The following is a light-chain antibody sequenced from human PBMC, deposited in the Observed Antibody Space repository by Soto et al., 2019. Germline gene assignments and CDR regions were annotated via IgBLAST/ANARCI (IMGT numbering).Light chain of an antibody. CDR2: EVS. V-gene: IGLV2-8*01. CDR3: CSYAGSNNFKV. CDR1: SSDVGGYNY. J-gene: IGLJ2*01. Sequence: QSVLTQPPSASGSPGQSVTISCTGTSSDVGGYNYVSWYQQHPGKAPKLMIYEVSKRPSGVPDRFSGSKSGNTASLTVSGLQDEDEADYYCCSYAGSNNFKVFGGGTQLTVL.